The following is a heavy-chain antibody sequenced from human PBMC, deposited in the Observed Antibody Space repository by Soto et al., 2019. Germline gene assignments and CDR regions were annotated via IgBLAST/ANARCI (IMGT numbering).Heavy chain of an antibody. V-gene: IGHV3-21*01. Sequence: NPGGSLRLSCAASEFTFSRYSMNWVRQAPGKGLEWVSSISSTSSYIYYADSLKGRFTISRDNAKNSLLLQMSSLRAEDTAVYYCARSAIIAVAGHFDYWGQGTLVTVSS. D-gene: IGHD6-19*01. J-gene: IGHJ4*02. CDR1: EFTFSRYS. CDR3: ARSAIIAVAGHFDY. CDR2: ISSTSSYI.